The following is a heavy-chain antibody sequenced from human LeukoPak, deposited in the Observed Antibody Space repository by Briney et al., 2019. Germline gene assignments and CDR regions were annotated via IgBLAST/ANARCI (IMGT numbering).Heavy chain of an antibody. J-gene: IGHJ4*02. V-gene: IGHV4-39*07. CDR2: IYYSGST. D-gene: IGHD3-22*01. CDR3: ALQDYYDSSGYYVSDY. CDR1: DGSIISSSYY. Sequence: PSETLSLTCTVSDGSIISSSYYWGWIRQPPGKGLEWIGSIYYSGSTYYNPSLKSRVTISVDTSKNQFSLKLSSVTAADTAVYYCALQDYYDSSGYYVSDYWGQGTLVTVSS.